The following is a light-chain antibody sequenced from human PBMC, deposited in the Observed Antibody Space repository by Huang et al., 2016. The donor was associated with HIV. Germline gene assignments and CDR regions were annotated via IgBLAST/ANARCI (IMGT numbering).Light chain of an antibody. Sequence: EIILTQSPGSLSLSPGERATLSCRASQSVSTYYLAWYQQKPGQAPSLLIHAASSRASCSPDRFSGSGSGTAFTLTISRVEPEDSAVYFCHQYGTPPWTFGQGTRVEIK. CDR1: QSVSTYY. CDR2: AAS. J-gene: IGKJ1*01. V-gene: IGKV3-20*01. CDR3: HQYGTPPWT.